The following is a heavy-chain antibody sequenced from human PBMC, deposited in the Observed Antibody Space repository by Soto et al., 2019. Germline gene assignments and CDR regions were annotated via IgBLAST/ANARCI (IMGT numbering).Heavy chain of an antibody. CDR1: RYTFTAYY. D-gene: IGHD3-22*01. CDR3: ASDISVSIGYDH. V-gene: IGHV1-2*02. J-gene: IGHJ4*02. CDR2: INRNSGGT. Sequence: ASVKVFCKASRYTFTAYYMHWVPQAPGQGLEWMGWINRNSGGTNYAQKFEGRVTMTTDTCISTAYMELRRLRSNDTAVYCCASDISVSIGYDHGGQGTLVTVSS.